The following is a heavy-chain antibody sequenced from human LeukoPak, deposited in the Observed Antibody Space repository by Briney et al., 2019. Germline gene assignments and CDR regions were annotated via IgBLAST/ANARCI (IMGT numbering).Heavy chain of an antibody. CDR3: ARGDELSGDY. Sequence: PGGSLRLSCVASGFTFSTYWMSWVRQAPGKGLEWVANIQADGNEKYYVDSVKGRFTLSRDNAKDSMYLKMNSLRAEDTAVYYCARGDELSGDYWRQGTLVTVSS. V-gene: IGHV3-7*04. D-gene: IGHD1-7*01. CDR2: IQADGNEK. CDR1: GFTFSTYW. J-gene: IGHJ4*02.